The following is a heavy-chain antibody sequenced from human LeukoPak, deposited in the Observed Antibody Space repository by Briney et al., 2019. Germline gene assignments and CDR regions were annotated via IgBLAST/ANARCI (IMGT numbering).Heavy chain of an antibody. CDR3: AKGDSGSYGYYYMDV. CDR2: INHSGST. CDR1: GGSLSGYY. D-gene: IGHD6-19*01. Sequence: PSETLSLTCAVYGGSLSGYYWSWIRQPPGKGLEWIGEINHSGSTNYNPSLKSRVTISVDTSKNQFSLKLSSVTTADTAVYYCAKGDSGSYGYYYMDVWGKGTTVTVSS. V-gene: IGHV4-34*01. J-gene: IGHJ6*03.